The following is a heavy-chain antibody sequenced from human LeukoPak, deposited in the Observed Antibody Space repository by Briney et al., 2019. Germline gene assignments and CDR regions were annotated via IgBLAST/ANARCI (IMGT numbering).Heavy chain of an antibody. V-gene: IGHV3-23*01. D-gene: IGHD3-16*01. J-gene: IGHJ5*02. Sequence: GGSLRLSCAASGFTFNNYDMNWVRQAPGKGLEWVSEISRGGGSTYYADSVKARFTISRDNSKNTLYLQMNTLRAEDTAIYFCARVAWCPDSDAYYNYFDLWGQGTLVTVSS. CDR1: GFTFNNYD. CDR2: ISRGGGST. CDR3: ARVAWCPDSDAYYNYFDL.